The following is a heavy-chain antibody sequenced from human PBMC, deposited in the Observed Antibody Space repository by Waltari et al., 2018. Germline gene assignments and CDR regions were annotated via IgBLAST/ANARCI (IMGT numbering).Heavy chain of an antibody. CDR2: IYHSGST. CDR1: GYPISSGYY. Sequence: QVQLQESGPGLVKPSETLSLTCAVSGYPISSGYYWGWIRQPPGKGLEWIGSIYHSGSTYYNPSLKSRVTISVDTSKNQFSLKLSSVTAADTAVYYCARKWELLNAFDIWGQGTMVTVSS. CDR3: ARKWELLNAFDI. D-gene: IGHD1-26*01. J-gene: IGHJ3*02. V-gene: IGHV4-38-2*01.